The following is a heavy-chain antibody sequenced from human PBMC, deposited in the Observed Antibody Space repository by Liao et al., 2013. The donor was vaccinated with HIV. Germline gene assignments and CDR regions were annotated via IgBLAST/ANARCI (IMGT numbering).Heavy chain of an antibody. J-gene: IGHJ5*01. CDR1: GGSISSYY. CDR2: SIPVGAA. V-gene: IGHV4-4*07. CDR3: ARDYEGIGYHWFDP. Sequence: QVQLQESGPGLVKPSETLSLTCTVSGGSISSYYWSWIRQPAGKDWSGLGVSIPVGAATTTLLKSRVTISVDTSKNQFSLKLSSVTAADTAVYYCARDYEGIGYHWFDPWGRNPVTVSS. D-gene: IGHD3-16*02.